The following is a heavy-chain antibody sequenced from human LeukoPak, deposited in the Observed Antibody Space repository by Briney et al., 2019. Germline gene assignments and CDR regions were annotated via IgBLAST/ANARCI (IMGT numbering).Heavy chain of an antibody. CDR1: GFTFSSYG. J-gene: IGHJ4*02. Sequence: GGSLRLSCAASGFTFSSYGMHWVRQAPGKGLEWVAVIWYDGSNKYYADSVKGRFTISRDNSKNTLYLQMNSLRAEDTAVYYCARDDETYIAVAGSDYFDYWGQGTLVTVSS. D-gene: IGHD6-19*01. V-gene: IGHV3-33*01. CDR2: IWYDGSNK. CDR3: ARDDETYIAVAGSDYFDY.